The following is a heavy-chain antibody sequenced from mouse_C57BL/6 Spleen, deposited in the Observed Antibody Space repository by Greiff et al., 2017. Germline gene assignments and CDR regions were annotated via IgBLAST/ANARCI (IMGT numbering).Heavy chain of an antibody. D-gene: IGHD2-5*01. Sequence: VKVVESGPGLVQPSQSLSITCTVSGFSLTSYGVHWVRQSPGKGLEWLGVIWSGGSTDYNAAFISRLSISKDNSKSQVFFKMNSLQADDTAIYYCARAYYSNYWFAYWGQGTLVTVSA. CDR2: IWSGGST. J-gene: IGHJ3*01. CDR1: GFSLTSYG. CDR3: ARAYYSNYWFAY. V-gene: IGHV2-2*01.